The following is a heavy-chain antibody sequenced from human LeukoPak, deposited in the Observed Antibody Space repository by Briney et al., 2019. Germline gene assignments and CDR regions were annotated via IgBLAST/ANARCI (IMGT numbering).Heavy chain of an antibody. Sequence: PGGSLRLSCAASGFTFSSYGMHWVRQAPGKGLEWVAVISYDGSNKYYADSVKGRFTISRDNSKNTLYLQMNSLRAEDTAVYYCAKDQGSAAAGRGSDYWGQGTLVTVSS. V-gene: IGHV3-30*18. CDR3: AKDQGSAAAGRGSDY. CDR1: GFTFSSYG. CDR2: ISYDGSNK. J-gene: IGHJ4*02. D-gene: IGHD6-13*01.